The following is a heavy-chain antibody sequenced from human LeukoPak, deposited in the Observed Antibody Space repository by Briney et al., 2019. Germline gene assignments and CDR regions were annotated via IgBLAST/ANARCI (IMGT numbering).Heavy chain of an antibody. D-gene: IGHD1/OR15-1a*01. V-gene: IGHV3-43*02. Sequence: GSLRLSCAASGFTFSSYSMNWVRQAPGKGLEWVSLIGGNGGLTFYGDSVEGRFTISRDNGRDSVYLQMNSLRTEDTALYYCVKVITGWNTFAFDLWGPGTRVTVS. J-gene: IGHJ3*01. CDR3: VKVITGWNTFAFDL. CDR2: IGGNGGLT. CDR1: GFTFSSYS.